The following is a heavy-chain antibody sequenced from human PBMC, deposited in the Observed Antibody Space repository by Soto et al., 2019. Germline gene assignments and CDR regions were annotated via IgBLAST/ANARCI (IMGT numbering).Heavy chain of an antibody. J-gene: IGHJ6*02. CDR1: GYSFTSYW. V-gene: IGHV5-51*01. Sequence: GESLKISCKGSGYSFTSYWIGWVRQMPWKGLEWMGIIYPGDSDTRYSPSFQGQVTISADKSISTAYLQWSSLKASDTAMYYCARHGYCTNGLCLKRYYYYCMDVWGPGTTVTGS. D-gene: IGHD2-8*01. CDR2: IYPGDSDT. CDR3: ARHGYCTNGLCLKRYYYYCMDV.